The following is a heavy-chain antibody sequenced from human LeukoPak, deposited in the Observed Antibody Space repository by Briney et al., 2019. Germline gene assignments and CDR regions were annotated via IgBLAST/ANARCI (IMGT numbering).Heavy chain of an antibody. D-gene: IGHD5-24*01. CDR2: IHRSGST. Sequence: SETLSLTCAVSGVPISSSNWWSWVRQPPGKGLEWIGQIHRSGSTNCNPSLQSRVTISVDKSKNQFSLKLTSVTAADTAVYHCAGEGYNSGSAFDYWGQGTLVTVSS. CDR3: AGEGYNSGSAFDY. J-gene: IGHJ4*02. CDR1: GVPISSSNW. V-gene: IGHV4-4*02.